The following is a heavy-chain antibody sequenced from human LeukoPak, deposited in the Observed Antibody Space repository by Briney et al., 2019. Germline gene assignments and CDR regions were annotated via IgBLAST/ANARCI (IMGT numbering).Heavy chain of an antibody. CDR1: GGSISSHY. CDR3: AREVTAAVGDYYHDYMDV. CDR2: INYSGIT. J-gene: IGHJ6*03. Sequence: SETLSLTCTVSGGSISSHYWSWLRQPPGKGLEWIGYINYSGITFDNPSLKSRVTISLHTSRNQFSLKLTSVTAADTAVYYCAREVTAAVGDYYHDYMDVWGKGTTVTVSS. V-gene: IGHV4-59*11. D-gene: IGHD6-25*01.